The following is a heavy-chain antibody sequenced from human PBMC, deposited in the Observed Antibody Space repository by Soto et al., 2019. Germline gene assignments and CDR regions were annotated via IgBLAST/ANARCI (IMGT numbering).Heavy chain of an antibody. D-gene: IGHD6-6*01. CDR1: GESAASNSAA. J-gene: IGHJ6*02. Sequence: SQTLSRTCAFSGESAASNSAAWNWIRQSPSRGLEWLGRTYYRSKWYNDYAVSVKSRITINPDTSKNQFSLQLNSVTPEDTAVYYCARDSSSSLGIGMDVWRPGTTFTVSS. V-gene: IGHV6-1*01. CDR3: ARDSSSSLGIGMDV. CDR2: TYYRSKWYN.